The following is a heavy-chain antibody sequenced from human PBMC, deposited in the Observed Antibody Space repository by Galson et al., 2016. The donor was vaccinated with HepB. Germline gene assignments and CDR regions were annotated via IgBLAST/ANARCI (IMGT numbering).Heavy chain of an antibody. V-gene: IGHV3-53*01. Sequence: SLRLSCAASGFIVSSNYMSWVRQAPGKGLEWVSVIHSDDSDGRTYYADSVKGRFTISRDDSKNTLYLQMNSLRDEDTAIYYCAKDGGWDPAMVSNLWPPSFDYWGQGTLVTVSS. CDR3: AKDGGWDPAMVSNLWPPSFDY. CDR1: GFIVSSNY. D-gene: IGHD5-18*01. J-gene: IGHJ4*02. CDR2: IHSDDSDGRT.